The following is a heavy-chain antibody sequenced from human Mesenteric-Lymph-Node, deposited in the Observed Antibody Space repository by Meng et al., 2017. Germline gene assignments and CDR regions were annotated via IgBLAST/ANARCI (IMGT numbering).Heavy chain of an antibody. J-gene: IGHJ5*02. D-gene: IGHD1-14*01. CDR2: IYYSGST. CDR3: ARAEYYNWFDP. CDR1: GGSISSGDYY. V-gene: IGHV4-30-4*01. Sequence: QGVLQEAGPGLVKPSQTLSLTCTGSGGSISSGDYYWSWIRQPPGKGLEWIGYIYYSGSTYYNPSLKSRVTISVDTSKNQFSLKLSSVTAADTAVYYCARAEYYNWFDPWGQGTLVTVSS.